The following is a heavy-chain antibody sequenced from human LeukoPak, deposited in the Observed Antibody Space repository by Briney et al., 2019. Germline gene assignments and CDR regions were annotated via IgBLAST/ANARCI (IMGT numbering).Heavy chain of an antibody. CDR3: ATSSNAPGNH. V-gene: IGHV3-7*01. CDR1: GFTFNGYW. J-gene: IGHJ5*02. Sequence: GGSLRLSCAAPGFTFNGYWMSWVRQAPGKGLEWVANIKEDGSAQYYVGSVKGRFTISRDNAKNSLSLQMNSLRAEDTAVYYCATSSNAPGNHWGQGTLVTVSS. D-gene: IGHD2-2*01. CDR2: IKEDGSAQ.